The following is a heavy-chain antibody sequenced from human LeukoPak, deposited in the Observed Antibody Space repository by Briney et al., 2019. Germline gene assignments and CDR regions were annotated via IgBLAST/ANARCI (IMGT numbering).Heavy chain of an antibody. D-gene: IGHD6-13*01. V-gene: IGHV4-34*01. CDR2: INHSGST. CDR1: GGSFSGYY. J-gene: IGHJ5*02. CDR3: ARREIAAAVVDP. Sequence: PSETLSLTCAVSGGSFSGYYWSWIRQPPGKGLEWIGEINHSGSTNYNPSLKNRGTISVDTSKNQFSLKLRSVAAADTAVYYCARREIAAAVVDPWGQGTLVTVSS.